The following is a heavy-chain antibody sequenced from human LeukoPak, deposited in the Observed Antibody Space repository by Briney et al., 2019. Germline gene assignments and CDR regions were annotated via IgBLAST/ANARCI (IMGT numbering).Heavy chain of an antibody. V-gene: IGHV4-59*12. CDR1: GGSISSYY. D-gene: IGHD6-13*01. CDR2: IYYSGST. J-gene: IGHJ4*02. Sequence: SETLSLTCTVSGGSISSYYWSWIRQPPGKGLEWIGYIYYSGSTNYNRSLKSRVTISVDTSKNQFSLKLSSVTAADTAVYYCARGHLDSSSWYDDYWGQGTLVTVSS. CDR3: ARGHLDSSSWYDDY.